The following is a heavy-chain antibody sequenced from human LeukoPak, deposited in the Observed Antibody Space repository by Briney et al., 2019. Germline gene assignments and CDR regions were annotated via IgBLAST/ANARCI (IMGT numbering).Heavy chain of an antibody. V-gene: IGHV4-59*08. CDR2: IYYSGST. CDR1: GGSISSYY. D-gene: IGHD1-26*01. CDR3: ARYSYYTGSFDWYFDL. J-gene: IGHJ2*01. Sequence: SETLSLTCTVSGGSISSYYWSWIRQPPGKGLEWIGYIYYSGSTNYNPSLKSRVTISVDTSNNQFSLKVNSVTAADTAVYYCARYSYYTGSFDWYFDLWGRGTLVTVSS.